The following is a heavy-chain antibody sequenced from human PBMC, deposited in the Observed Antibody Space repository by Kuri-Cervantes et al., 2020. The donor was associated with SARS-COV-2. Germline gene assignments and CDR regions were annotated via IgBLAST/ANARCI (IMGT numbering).Heavy chain of an antibody. CDR2: ISAYNGNT. CDR3: ARVGIYDYSNYRPFDY. J-gene: IGHJ4*02. Sequence: ASVKVSCKASGGTFSSYAINWVRQATGQGLEWMGWISAYNGNTNYAQKLQGRVTMTTDTSTSTAYMELSRLRSDDTAVYYCARVGIYDYSNYRPFDYWGQGTLVTVSS. CDR1: GGTFSSYA. V-gene: IGHV1-18*01. D-gene: IGHD4-11*01.